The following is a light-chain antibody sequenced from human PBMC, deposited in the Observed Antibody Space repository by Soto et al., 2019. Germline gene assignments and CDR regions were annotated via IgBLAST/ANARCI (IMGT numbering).Light chain of an antibody. J-gene: IGKJ2*01. Sequence: EIVLTQSPAALSLSPWERATLSCRASQSVSSSNLAWYQQKPGQAPRLVISGASSRAAGLPDRFSGSGSGTDFTLTISRLEPEDFAVYYCQHYDDSPPRYTFGQGTKLEIK. CDR2: GAS. CDR3: QHYDDSPPRYT. V-gene: IGKV3-20*01. CDR1: QSVSSSN.